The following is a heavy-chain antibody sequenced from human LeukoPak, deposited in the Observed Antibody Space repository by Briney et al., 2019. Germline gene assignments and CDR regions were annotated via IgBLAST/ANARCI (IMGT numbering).Heavy chain of an antibody. CDR1: GFTFSSYS. Sequence: GGSLRLSCAASGFTFSSYSMNWVRQAPGKGLEWVSSISSSSYIYYADSVKGRFTISRDNAKNSLYLQMNSLRAEDTAVYYCARDRRGIYGMDVWGQGTTVAVSS. CDR2: ISSSSYI. V-gene: IGHV3-21*01. J-gene: IGHJ6*02. CDR3: ARDRRGIYGMDV.